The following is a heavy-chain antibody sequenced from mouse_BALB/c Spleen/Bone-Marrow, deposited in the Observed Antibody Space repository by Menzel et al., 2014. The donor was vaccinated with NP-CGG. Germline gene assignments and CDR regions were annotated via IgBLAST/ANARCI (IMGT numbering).Heavy chain of an antibody. V-gene: IGHV14-3*02. D-gene: IGHD1-1*01. CDR3: AMYYYGSSLFAY. CDR1: GFNIKDTY. CDR2: IDPANGNT. Sequence: DQLQQSGAELVKPGASVKLSCTASGFNIKDTYMHWVKQRPEQGLEWIGRIDPANGNTKYDPKFQGKATITADTSSNTAYLQLSSLTSEDTAVYYCAMYYYGSSLFAYWGQGTLVTVSA. J-gene: IGHJ3*01.